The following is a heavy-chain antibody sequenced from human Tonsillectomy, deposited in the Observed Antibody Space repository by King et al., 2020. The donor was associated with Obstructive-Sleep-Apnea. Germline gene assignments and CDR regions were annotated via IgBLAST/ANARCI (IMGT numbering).Heavy chain of an antibody. CDR2: IYWDDDK. V-gene: IGHV2-5*02. Sequence: TLKESGPTLVKPPQTLTIPCTFSGFSISTSGVGGGWVRQAPGKAVEWLAIIYWDDDKRYSPSLKSRLTITKDTSENQVFLTVTNMDPVDTATYYCAHRSSGGPSGFDSWGQGTLVTVSS. J-gene: IGHJ4*02. CDR1: GFSISTSGVG. D-gene: IGHD6-19*01. CDR3: AHRSSGGPSGFDS.